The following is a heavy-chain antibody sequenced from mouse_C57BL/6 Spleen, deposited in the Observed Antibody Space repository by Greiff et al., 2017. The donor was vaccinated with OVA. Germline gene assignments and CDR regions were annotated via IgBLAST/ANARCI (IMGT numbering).Heavy chain of an antibody. CDR1: GYTFTSYW. D-gene: IGHD4-1*01. CDR2: IHPSDSDT. Sequence: VQLQQPGAELVKPGASVKVSCKASGYTFTSYWMHWVKQRPGQGLEWIGRIHPSDSDTNYNQKFTGKATLTVDKSSSTAYMQLSSLTSEDSAVYYCALGGRNWDRTYWGQGTLVTVSA. CDR3: ALGGRNWDRTY. V-gene: IGHV1-74*01. J-gene: IGHJ3*01.